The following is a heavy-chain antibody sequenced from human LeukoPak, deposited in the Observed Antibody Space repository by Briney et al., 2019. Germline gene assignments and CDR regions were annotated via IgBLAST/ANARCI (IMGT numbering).Heavy chain of an antibody. Sequence: SETLSLTCTVSGGSISSYYWSWIRQPAGKGLEWIGRIYTSGSTNYNPSLKSRVTMSVDTSKNQFSLKLSSVTAADTAVYYCARLASTVTTKGDAFDIWGQGTMVTVSS. J-gene: IGHJ3*02. CDR1: GGSISSYY. V-gene: IGHV4-4*07. CDR3: ARLASTVTTKGDAFDI. D-gene: IGHD4-17*01. CDR2: IYTSGST.